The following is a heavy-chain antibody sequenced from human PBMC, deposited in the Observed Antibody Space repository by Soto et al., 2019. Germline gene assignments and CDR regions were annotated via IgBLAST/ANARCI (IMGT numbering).Heavy chain of an antibody. CDR3: ARAXRRDRRPGTVTRYYFDY. V-gene: IGHV4-30-4*01. CDR2: IYYSGST. D-gene: IGHD3-10*01. Sequence: SETLSLTCTVSGGSISSGDYYWSWIRQPPGKGLEWIGYIYYSGSTYSNPSFKSRLTISVDTSKNQFSLNLSSVTAADTATYFCARAXRRDRRPGTVTRYYFDYWGQGTLVTVSS. J-gene: IGHJ4*02. CDR1: GGSISSGDYY.